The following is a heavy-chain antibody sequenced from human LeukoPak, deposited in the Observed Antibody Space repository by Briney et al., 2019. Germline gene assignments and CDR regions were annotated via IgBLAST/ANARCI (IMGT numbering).Heavy chain of an antibody. J-gene: IGHJ4*02. CDR3: AKVKTHWYFDN. Sequence: GGSLRLSCAASGFPFSTNDMSWVRQAPGKGLEWVSAISGSASGGTTYEDSVKGRCTISRDNSKGSLYLQMNSLRAEDTAVYYCAKVKTHWYFDNWGRGTLVTVSS. CDR1: GFPFSTND. D-gene: IGHD1-1*01. V-gene: IGHV3-23*01. CDR2: ISGSASGGT.